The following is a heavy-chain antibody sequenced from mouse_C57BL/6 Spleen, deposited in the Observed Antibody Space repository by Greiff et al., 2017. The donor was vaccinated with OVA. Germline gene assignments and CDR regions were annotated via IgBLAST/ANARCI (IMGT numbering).Heavy chain of an antibody. J-gene: IGHJ3*01. V-gene: IGHV5-9-1*02. D-gene: IGHD2-5*01. CDR3: TRVYYSNYGFAY. CDR2: ISSGGDYI. Sequence: EVKLMESGEGLVKPGGSLKLSCAASGFTFSSYAMSWVRQTPEKRLEWVAYISSGGDYIYYADTVKGRFTISRDNARNTLYLQMSSLKSEDTAMYYCTRVYYSNYGFAYWGQGTLVTVSA. CDR1: GFTFSSYA.